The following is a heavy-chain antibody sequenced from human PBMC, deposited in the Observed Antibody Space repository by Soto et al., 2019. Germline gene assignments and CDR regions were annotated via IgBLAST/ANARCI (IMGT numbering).Heavy chain of an antibody. CDR3: ATLRPGNIVVVVAAHFDP. V-gene: IGHV3-23*01. Sequence: GGSLRLSCAASGFTFSSYAMSWVRQAPGKGLEWVSAISGSGGSTYYADSVKGRFTISRDNSKNTLYLQMNSLRAEDTAVYYCATLRPGNIVVVVAAHFDPWGQGTPVTVSS. CDR1: GFTFSSYA. D-gene: IGHD2-15*01. J-gene: IGHJ5*02. CDR2: ISGSGGST.